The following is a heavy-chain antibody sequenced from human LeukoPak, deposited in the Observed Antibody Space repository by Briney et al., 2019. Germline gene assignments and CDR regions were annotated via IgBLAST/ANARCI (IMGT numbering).Heavy chain of an antibody. D-gene: IGHD3-3*01. Sequence: GASVKVSCKASGYTFTSYDINWVRQATGQGLEWMGWTNPNSGNTGYAQKFQGRVTITRNTSISTAYMELSSLRSEDTAVYYCARGDGSYYDFWSGYYYYYMDVWGKGTTVTVSS. CDR2: TNPNSGNT. CDR1: GYTFTSYD. J-gene: IGHJ6*03. V-gene: IGHV1-8*03. CDR3: ARGDGSYYDFWSGYYYYYMDV.